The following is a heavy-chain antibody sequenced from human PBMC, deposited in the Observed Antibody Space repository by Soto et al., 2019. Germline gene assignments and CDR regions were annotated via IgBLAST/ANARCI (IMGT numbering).Heavy chain of an antibody. J-gene: IGHJ3*01. CDR2: IQNDASLT. CDR1: GFTFDYYW. D-gene: IGHD2-15*01. V-gene: IGHV3-74*01. Sequence: LVESGGGFVQSGGSLRLSCAASGFTFDYYWMQWVRQVPGKGLLWVSHIQNDASLTTYADSVKGRFIISRDNAKNTLYLQMNGLRVEDTAVYFCVRGQRGGFDLWGQGTMVTVSS. CDR3: VRGQRGGFDL.